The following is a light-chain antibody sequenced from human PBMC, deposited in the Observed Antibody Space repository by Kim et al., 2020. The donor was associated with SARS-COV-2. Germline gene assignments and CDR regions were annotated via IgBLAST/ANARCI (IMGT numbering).Light chain of an antibody. V-gene: IGKV1-27*01. CDR3: QKYNSAPIT. CDR2: AAS. CDR1: QDIGNY. Sequence: SVEDRVTITCRASQDIGNYLAWYQQRPGKPPKLLIFAASTLQSGVPSRFSGVTSGTEFTLIISSLQPEDVATYFCQKYNSAPITFGQGTRLEIK. J-gene: IGKJ5*01.